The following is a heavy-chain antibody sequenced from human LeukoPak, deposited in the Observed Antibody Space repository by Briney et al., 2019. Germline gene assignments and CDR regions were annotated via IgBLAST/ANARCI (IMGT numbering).Heavy chain of an antibody. CDR1: GFTFSSFW. J-gene: IGHJ4*02. CDR3: SRITTNGYFEY. Sequence: GGFLRLSCSASGFTFSSFWMGWVRQAPGKGLEWVASIRWDDERHHVDSVTGRFSVSRDNAKNSLYLQMNSLRAEDTAVYFCSRITTNGYFEYWGQGALVTVSS. D-gene: IGHD1-1*01. V-gene: IGHV3-7*01. CDR2: IRWDDER.